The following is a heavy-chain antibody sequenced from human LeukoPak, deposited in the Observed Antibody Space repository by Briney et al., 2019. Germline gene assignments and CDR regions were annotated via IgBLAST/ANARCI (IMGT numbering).Heavy chain of an antibody. CDR2: ISSTAGTT. V-gene: IGHV3-11*01. D-gene: IGHD1-26*01. J-gene: IGHJ6*02. Sequence: GGSLRLSCAASGFTFHDYYMSWIRQAPXXXXEWISYISSTAGTTYYADSVKGRFTISRDNAKKLLYLQMSSLRADGTAVYYCAREGGSYHLDVWGQGTTVTVSS. CDR1: GFTFHDYY. CDR3: AREGGSYHLDV.